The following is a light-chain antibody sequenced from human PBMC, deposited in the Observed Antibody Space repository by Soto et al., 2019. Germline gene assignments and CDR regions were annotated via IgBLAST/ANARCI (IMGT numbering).Light chain of an antibody. Sequence: QSALTQPASVSGSPGQSITISCTGTSSDVGGYNYVSWYQQYPGKAPRLMIYEVNNRPSGVSNRFSGSKSGNTASLTISGLQAEDEADYYCSSYTSSSTWVFGGGTQLTVL. J-gene: IGLJ3*02. CDR3: SSYTSSSTWV. CDR1: SSDVGGYNY. V-gene: IGLV2-14*01. CDR2: EVN.